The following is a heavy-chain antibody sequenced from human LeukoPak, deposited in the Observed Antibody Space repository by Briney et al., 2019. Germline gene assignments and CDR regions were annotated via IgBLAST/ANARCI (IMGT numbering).Heavy chain of an antibody. CDR2: IYYSGTT. CDR3: ARDTTGRYCSSTSCYYGMDV. Sequence: SETLSLTCTVSGGSISSYYWSWIRQPPRKGLEWIGYIYYSGTTNYNPSLKSRVTISVDTSKNQFSLKLSSVTAADTAVYYCARDTTGRYCSSTSCYYGMDVWGQGTTVTVSS. V-gene: IGHV4-59*12. CDR1: GGSISSYY. J-gene: IGHJ6*02. D-gene: IGHD2-2*01.